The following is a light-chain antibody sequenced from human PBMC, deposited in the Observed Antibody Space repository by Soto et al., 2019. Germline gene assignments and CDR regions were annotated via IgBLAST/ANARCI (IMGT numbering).Light chain of an antibody. CDR2: FAS. V-gene: IGKV3-15*01. J-gene: IGKJ4*01. Sequence: EIVMTQSPATLSVSPGERATLSCRASQSLNNNLAWYQQKPGQGPRLLIYFASTRATGIPARFSGSGSGTDFSLTISSLQSEDSAVYYCQPDSAWPLTFGGGTKVETK. CDR3: QPDSAWPLT. CDR1: QSLNNN.